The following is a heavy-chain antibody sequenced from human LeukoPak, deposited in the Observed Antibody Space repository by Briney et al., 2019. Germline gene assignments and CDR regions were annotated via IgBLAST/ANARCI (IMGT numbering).Heavy chain of an antibody. D-gene: IGHD3-3*01. CDR3: ARAGVTTDYGMDV. V-gene: IGHV4-59*01. J-gene: IGHJ6*02. CDR2: IYYSGST. Sequence: SETLSLTCTVSGVSISSYYWSWIRPPPGKGLEWIGYIYYSGSTNYNPSLKSRVTISVDTSKNQFSLKLSSVTAADTAVYYCARAGVTTDYGMDVWGQGTTVTVSS. CDR1: GVSISSYY.